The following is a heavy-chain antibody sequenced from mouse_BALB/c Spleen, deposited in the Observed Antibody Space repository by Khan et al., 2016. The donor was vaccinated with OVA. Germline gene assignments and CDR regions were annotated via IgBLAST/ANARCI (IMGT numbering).Heavy chain of an antibody. CDR2: IDPSDSYT. J-gene: IGHJ3*01. D-gene: IGHD1-1*01. CDR3: ARSFHYGSSSCFAY. Sequence: QIQLVQSGAELVKPGASVKLSCKASGYPLTSYWLHWVKQRPGQGLEWIGEIDPSDSYTNYNQKFKGKATLTVDKSSSKTYLQLRSLTSEDSAVYYCARSFHYGSSSCFAYWGQGTLVTVSA. CDR1: GYPLTSYW. V-gene: IGHV1-69*02.